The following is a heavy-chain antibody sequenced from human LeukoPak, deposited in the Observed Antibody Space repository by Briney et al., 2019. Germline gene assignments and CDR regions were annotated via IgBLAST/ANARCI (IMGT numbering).Heavy chain of an antibody. CDR2: ITGSSSYI. J-gene: IGHJ3*02. CDR1: GFTFRSYS. V-gene: IGHV3-21*01. Sequence: PGGSLRLSCAASGFTFRSYSMNWVRQAPGKGLEWVSSITGSSSYIYYADSVKGRFTISRDNAKNSLYLQMNSLRAEDTAVYYCARGSVAGSNAFDIWGQGTMVTVSS. D-gene: IGHD6-19*01. CDR3: ARGSVAGSNAFDI.